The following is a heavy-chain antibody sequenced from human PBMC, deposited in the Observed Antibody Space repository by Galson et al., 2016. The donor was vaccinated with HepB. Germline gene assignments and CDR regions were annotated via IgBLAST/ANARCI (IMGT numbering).Heavy chain of an antibody. Sequence: SLRLSCAASGFTFEDFVLHWVRQAPGKGLEWLALISWDGSATFYGDSVNGRFTISRDNRQNSLYLQMNSLRSEDTAFYFCAKATGADYVFEHWGQGTLVTVSS. V-gene: IGHV3-43D*03. CDR1: GFTFEDFV. CDR2: ISWDGSAT. D-gene: IGHD3-10*02. CDR3: AKATGADYVFEH. J-gene: IGHJ4*02.